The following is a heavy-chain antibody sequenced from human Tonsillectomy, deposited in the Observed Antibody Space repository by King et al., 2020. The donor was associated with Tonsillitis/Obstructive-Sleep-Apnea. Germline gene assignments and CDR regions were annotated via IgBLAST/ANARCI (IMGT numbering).Heavy chain of an antibody. V-gene: IGHV3-49*05. CDR2: IRRKAYGGTT. CDR1: GFTFGGYT. J-gene: IGHJ6*03. CDR3: TRRENLLRCLEWLLSSFYMDV. D-gene: IGHD3-3*01. Sequence: VQLVESGGGLVKPGRSLRLSCTASGFTFGGYTMSWFRQAPGKGLEGVGFIRRKAYGGTTEYAASVKGKFTIARADPKSIAYLQMKSLKTEDTAVYYCTRRENLLRCLEWLLSSFYMDVWGKGTTVTVSS.